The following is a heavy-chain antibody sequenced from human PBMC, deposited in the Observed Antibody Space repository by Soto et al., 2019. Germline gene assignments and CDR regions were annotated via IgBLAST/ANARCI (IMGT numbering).Heavy chain of an antibody. CDR1: DGSISSGGYY. CDR2: IYYSGST. V-gene: IGHV4-31*03. J-gene: IGHJ4*02. CDR3: ARALHDQERYFDWLPTTYYFDY. Sequence: PSEFVSLTCTVSDGSISSGGYYWSCIRQHPGKGIEWIGYIYYSGSTYYNPSLQSRVTISVDTSKNQFSLKLSSVTAADTAVYYCARALHDQERYFDWLPTTYYFDYWGQGTLVTVSS. D-gene: IGHD3-9*01.